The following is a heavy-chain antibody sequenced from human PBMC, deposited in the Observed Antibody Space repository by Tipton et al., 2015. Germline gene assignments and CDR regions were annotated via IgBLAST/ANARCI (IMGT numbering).Heavy chain of an antibody. CDR1: GYSFSSYW. J-gene: IGHJ4*02. CDR2: IYPGDSET. Sequence: QLVQSGAEVKKPGESLKISCKGSGYSFSSYWIGWVRQMPGKGLEWMGIIYPGDSETRYSPSFHGRVTISVDKSISTAHLQWSSLKASDTAIYYCARIPDASGFHFFDYWGQGTLVTVSS. V-gene: IGHV5-51*03. CDR3: ARIPDASGFHFFDY. D-gene: IGHD3-22*01.